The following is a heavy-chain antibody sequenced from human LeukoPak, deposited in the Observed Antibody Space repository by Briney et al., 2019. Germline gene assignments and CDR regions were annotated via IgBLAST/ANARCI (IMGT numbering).Heavy chain of an antibody. CDR1: GFTFSGYS. J-gene: IGHJ3*02. CDR2: ISSSSSYI. CDR3: ARLSGDHDAFDI. V-gene: IGHV3-21*01. Sequence: PGGSLRLSCAASGFTFSGYSMNWVRQAPGKGLEWVSSISSSSSYIYYADSVKGRFTISRDNAKNSLYLQMNSLRAEDTAVYYCARLSGDHDAFDIWGQGTMVTVSS. D-gene: IGHD3-10*01.